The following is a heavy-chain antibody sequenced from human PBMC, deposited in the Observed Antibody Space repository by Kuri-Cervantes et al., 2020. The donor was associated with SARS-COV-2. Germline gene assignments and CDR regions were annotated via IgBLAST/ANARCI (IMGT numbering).Heavy chain of an antibody. CDR2: IKGGSGTT. CDR1: GFTFSSYA. V-gene: IGHV3-23*01. CDR3: ARDLGVAPDF. D-gene: IGHD3-16*01. J-gene: IGHJ4*02. Sequence: LSLTCAASGFTFSSYAMSWVRQAPGKGLEWVSCIKGGSGTTYYAASVKGRFTVSRDNAKNTLHLLMSSLRVEDTAMYYCARDLGVAPDFWGQGTQVTVSS.